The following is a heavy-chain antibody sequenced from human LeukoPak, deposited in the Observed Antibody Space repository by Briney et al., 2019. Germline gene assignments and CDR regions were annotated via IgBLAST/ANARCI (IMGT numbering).Heavy chain of an antibody. CDR1: GYSISSGYE. CDR3: AARYPGAFDI. J-gene: IGHJ3*02. CDR2: IYYSGST. D-gene: IGHD1-1*01. V-gene: IGHV4-61*01. Sequence: SETLSLTCSVSGYSISSGYEWGWIRQPPGKGLEWIGYIYYSGSTNYNPSLKSRVTISVDTSKNQFSLKLSSVTAADTAVYYCAARYPGAFDIWGQGTMVTVSS.